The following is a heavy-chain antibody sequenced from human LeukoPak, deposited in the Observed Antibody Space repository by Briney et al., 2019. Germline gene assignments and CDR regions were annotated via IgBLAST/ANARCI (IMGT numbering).Heavy chain of an antibody. V-gene: IGHV4-34*01. CDR2: IDHSGST. Sequence: SETLSLTCAVYGGSFSGYYWSWIRQPPGKGLEWIGEIDHSGSTNYNPSLKSRVTISVDTSKTHFSLKVSSVTAADTAVYYCARGQYSGSCFDNWGQGSLVTVSS. CDR3: ARGQYSGSCFDN. CDR1: GGSFSGYY. J-gene: IGHJ4*02. D-gene: IGHD1-26*01.